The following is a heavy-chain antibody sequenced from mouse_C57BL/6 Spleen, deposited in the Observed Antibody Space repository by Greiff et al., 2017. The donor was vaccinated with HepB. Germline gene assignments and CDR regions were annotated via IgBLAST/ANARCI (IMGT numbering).Heavy chain of an antibody. Sequence: EVQLQQSGPELVKPGASVKISCKASGYTFTDYYMNWVKQSHGKSLEWIGDINPNNGGTSYNQKFKGKATLTVDKSSSTAYMELRSLTSEDSAVYYCARLITTVVEYFDVWGTGTTVTVSS. J-gene: IGHJ1*03. CDR1: GYTFTDYY. V-gene: IGHV1-26*01. D-gene: IGHD1-1*01. CDR2: INPNNGGT. CDR3: ARLITTVVEYFDV.